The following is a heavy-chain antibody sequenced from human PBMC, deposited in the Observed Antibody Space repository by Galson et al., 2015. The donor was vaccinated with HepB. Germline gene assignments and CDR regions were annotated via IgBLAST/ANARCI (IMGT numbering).Heavy chain of an antibody. CDR1: GGTFSSYA. CDR2: IIPIFGTA. Sequence: SVKVSCKASGGTFSSYAISWVRQAPGQGLEWMGGIIPIFGTANYAQKFQGRVTITADESTSTAYMELSSLRSEDTAVYYCARARCSSTSCYLPADPWGQGTLVTVSS. D-gene: IGHD2-2*01. V-gene: IGHV1-69*13. CDR3: ARARCSSTSCYLPADP. J-gene: IGHJ5*02.